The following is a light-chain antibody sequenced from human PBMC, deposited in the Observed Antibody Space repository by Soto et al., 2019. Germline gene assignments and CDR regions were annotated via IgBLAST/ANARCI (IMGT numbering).Light chain of an antibody. Sequence: DIVLTQCPGTMSLSPGERATLSCRASQSVSGNYFAWYQQKPGQAPRLLIYSVSGRATGIPDRFSGSGSGTDFTLTISRLEPEDFAVYYCQQYGSSPGTFGQGTKLEIK. CDR3: QQYGSSPGT. CDR1: QSVSGNY. V-gene: IGKV3-20*01. CDR2: SVS. J-gene: IGKJ2*01.